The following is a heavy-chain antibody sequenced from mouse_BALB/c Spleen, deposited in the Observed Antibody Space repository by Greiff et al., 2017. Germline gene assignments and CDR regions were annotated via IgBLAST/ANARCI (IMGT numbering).Heavy chain of an antibody. V-gene: IGHV1S81*02. CDR1: GYTFTSYY. J-gene: IGHJ3*01. Sequence: VQLQQPGADLVKPGASVKLSCKASGYTFTSYYMYWVKQRPGQGLEWIGGINPSNGGTNFNEKFKSKATLTVDKSSSTAYMQLSSLTSEDSAVYYCARGGNYEGAWFAYWGQGTLVTVSA. D-gene: IGHD2-1*01. CDR2: INPSNGGT. CDR3: ARGGNYEGAWFAY.